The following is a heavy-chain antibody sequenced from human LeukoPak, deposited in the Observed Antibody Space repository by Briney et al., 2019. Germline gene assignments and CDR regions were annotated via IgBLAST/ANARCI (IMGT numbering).Heavy chain of an antibody. D-gene: IGHD3-10*01. V-gene: IGHV4-61*02. CDR2: IYTSGST. CDR3: ARAGGLGTYYPNWFDP. CDR1: GGSITSDTYS. J-gene: IGHJ5*02. Sequence: SDTLSLTCTVSGGSITSDTYSWSWVRQPAGKGLEWIGRIYTSGSTNYNPSLKSRVTISVDTSKNQFSLKLNSVTAADTAFYYCARAGGLGTYYPNWFDPWGQGTLVTVSS.